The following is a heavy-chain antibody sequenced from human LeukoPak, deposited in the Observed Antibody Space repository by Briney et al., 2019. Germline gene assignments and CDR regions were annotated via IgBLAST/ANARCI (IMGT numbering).Heavy chain of an antibody. CDR1: GFTFSSYA. Sequence: GGSLRLSCAASGFTFSSYAMSWVRQAPGKALEWVSGISGSGGSTYYADSVKGRFTISRDNSKKTLYLQMNSLRAEDTAVYYCAKDSSTYHPAGVGHWGQGTLVTVSS. CDR3: AKDSSTYHPAGVGH. D-gene: IGHD2-2*01. CDR2: ISGSGGST. J-gene: IGHJ4*02. V-gene: IGHV3-23*01.